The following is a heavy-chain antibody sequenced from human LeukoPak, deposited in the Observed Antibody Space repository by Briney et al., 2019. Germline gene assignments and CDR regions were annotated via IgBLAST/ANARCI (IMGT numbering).Heavy chain of an antibody. J-gene: IGHJ4*02. D-gene: IGHD2-21*02. CDR1: GLPFSNYA. CDR3: AKDWMDGGVCSSSNCIDQ. Sequence: GGSLTLLCAASGLPFSNYAMMCVRQAPGEGLEWVSNYRGTGDTTHYADSVKGRFTISRDNSRNTLYLQMSRLRTEDTAVYYCAKDWMDGGVCSSSNCIDQWGQGTLVTVSS. CDR2: YRGTGDTT. V-gene: IGHV3-23*01.